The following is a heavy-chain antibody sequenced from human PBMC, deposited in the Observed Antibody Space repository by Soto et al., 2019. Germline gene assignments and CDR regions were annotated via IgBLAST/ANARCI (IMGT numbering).Heavy chain of an antibody. D-gene: IGHD6-13*01. CDR3: ARHKGSSSRNLYYGMDV. CDR2: IYYSGST. V-gene: IGHV4-39*01. Sequence: PSETLSLTCTVSGGSISSSSYYWGWIRQPPGKGLEWIGSIYYSGSTYYNPSLKSRVTISVDTSKNQFSLKLSSVTAADTAVYYCARHKGSSSRNLYYGMDVWGQGTTVTVSS. CDR1: GGSISSSSYY. J-gene: IGHJ6*02.